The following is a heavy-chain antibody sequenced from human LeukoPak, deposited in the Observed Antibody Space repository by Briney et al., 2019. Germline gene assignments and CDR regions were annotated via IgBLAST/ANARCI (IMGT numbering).Heavy chain of an antibody. CDR2: INSDGGST. CDR1: GFTFSSYW. J-gene: IGHJ4*02. Sequence: PGGSLRLSCAASGFTFSSYWMHWVRQAPGKGLVWVSRINSDGGSTSYADSVKGRFTISRDNAKNTLYLQMNSLRAEDTAVYYCARNYCSSTSCYNGVDYWGQGTLVTVSS. CDR3: ARNYCSSTSCYNGVDY. V-gene: IGHV3-74*01. D-gene: IGHD2-2*02.